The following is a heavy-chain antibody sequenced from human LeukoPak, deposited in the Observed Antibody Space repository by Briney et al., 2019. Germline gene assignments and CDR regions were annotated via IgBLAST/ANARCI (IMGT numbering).Heavy chain of an antibody. Sequence: GGSLRLSCAASGFTLSSYWMHWVRHTPGKGLVWVSHIKGDGSSTSYADSVKGRFTISRDNAKKTLYLQMNSLRAEDTAVYYCARDGYSFGHDFDYWGQGTLVTVSS. CDR2: IKGDGSST. V-gene: IGHV3-74*01. D-gene: IGHD5-18*01. J-gene: IGHJ4*02. CDR1: GFTLSSYW. CDR3: ARDGYSFGHDFDY.